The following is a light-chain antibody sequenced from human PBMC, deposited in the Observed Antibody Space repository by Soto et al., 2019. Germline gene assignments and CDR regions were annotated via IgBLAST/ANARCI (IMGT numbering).Light chain of an antibody. CDR2: GAS. CDR3: QQYVSSVT. J-gene: IGKJ1*01. CDR1: QSVDSSF. V-gene: IGKV3-20*01. Sequence: EIVLTQSPGSLSLSPGERATLSCRASQSVDSSFFAWYQQKPGQAPRRLIYGASNRATGIPDRFSGRGSGPDFTLTITGLEPEDFAVYYCQQYVSSVTFGQGAKVEIK.